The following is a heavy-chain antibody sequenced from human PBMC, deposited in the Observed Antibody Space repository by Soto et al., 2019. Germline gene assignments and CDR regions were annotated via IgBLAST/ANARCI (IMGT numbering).Heavy chain of an antibody. Sequence: GGSLRLSCAASGFTFSSYWMHWVRQAPGKGLVWVSRINSDGSSTSYADSVKGRFTISRDNAKNTLYLQMNSLRAEDTAVYYCARQWTNYDILTGYFQYYFDYWGQGTRVTVSS. V-gene: IGHV3-74*01. CDR1: GFTFSSYW. CDR3: ARQWTNYDILTGYFQYYFDY. J-gene: IGHJ4*02. D-gene: IGHD3-9*01. CDR2: INSDGSST.